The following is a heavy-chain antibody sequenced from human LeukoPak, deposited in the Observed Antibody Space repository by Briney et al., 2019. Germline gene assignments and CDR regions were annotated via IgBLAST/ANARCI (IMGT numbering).Heavy chain of an antibody. CDR1: GFTFSSYE. CDR3: ARGATDTTRWFDP. Sequence: GGSLRLSCAASGFTFSSYETNWVRQAPGKGLEWVSYISSSGSTIYYADSVKGRFTISRDNAKNSLYLQMNSLRAEDTAAYYCARGATDTTRWFDPWGQGTLVIVSS. V-gene: IGHV3-48*03. CDR2: ISSSGSTI. J-gene: IGHJ5*02. D-gene: IGHD1-7*01.